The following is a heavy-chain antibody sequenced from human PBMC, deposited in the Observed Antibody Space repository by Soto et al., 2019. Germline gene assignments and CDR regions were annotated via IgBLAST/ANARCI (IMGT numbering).Heavy chain of an antibody. Sequence: LRLSCAASGFTFSSYAMHWVRQAPGKGLEWVAVISYDGSNKYYADSVKGRFTISRDNSKNTLYLQMNSLRAEDTAVYYCARFYCSSTSCYTIYGMDVWGQGTTVTVSS. CDR2: ISYDGSNK. CDR3: ARFYCSSTSCYTIYGMDV. J-gene: IGHJ6*02. D-gene: IGHD2-2*02. V-gene: IGHV3-30-3*01. CDR1: GFTFSSYA.